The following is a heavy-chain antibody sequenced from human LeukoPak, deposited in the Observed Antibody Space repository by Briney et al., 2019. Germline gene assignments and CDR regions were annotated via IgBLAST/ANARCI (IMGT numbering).Heavy chain of an antibody. CDR1: GFSFSSYN. V-gene: IGHV3-30*02. D-gene: IGHD1-26*01. CDR2: TWNHGNDQ. CDR3: AKDIVDATRGFYAFDI. Sequence: GGSLRLSCAASGFSFSSYNMHWVRQAPGKGLEWVGFTWNHGNDQDYADSVKGRFIISRDNAGNSLYLQMNSLRVEDTALYFCAKDIVDATRGFYAFDIWGQGTMVTVSS. J-gene: IGHJ3*02.